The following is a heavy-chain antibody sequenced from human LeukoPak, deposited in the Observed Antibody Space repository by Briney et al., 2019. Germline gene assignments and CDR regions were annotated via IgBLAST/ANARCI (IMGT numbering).Heavy chain of an antibody. J-gene: IGHJ3*02. Sequence: PSETLSLTCTVSGGSINAYYWSWIRQPPGKGLEWIAYVRDNGENNYNPSLKRRVAISVDTANNQLSLRLNFVPAADTAMYYCARQPANTAAFDIWGLGTMVTVSS. CDR2: VRDNGEN. CDR3: ARQPANTAAFDI. CDR1: GGSINAYY. V-gene: IGHV4-59*08. D-gene: IGHD5-18*01.